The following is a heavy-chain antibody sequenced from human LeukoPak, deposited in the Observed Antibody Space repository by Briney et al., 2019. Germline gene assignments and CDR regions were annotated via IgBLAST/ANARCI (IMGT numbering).Heavy chain of an antibody. CDR2: MNPNSGNT. CDR3: ARVGGSGRTDIYGMDV. Sequence: GASVKVSCKASGYTFTSYDINWVRQAPGQGLEWMGWMNPNSGNTGYAQKFQGRVTMTRNTSISTAYMELSSLRSEDTAVYYCARVGGSGRTDIYGMDVWGQGTTVTVSS. V-gene: IGHV1-8*01. J-gene: IGHJ6*02. CDR1: GYTFTSYD. D-gene: IGHD3-10*01.